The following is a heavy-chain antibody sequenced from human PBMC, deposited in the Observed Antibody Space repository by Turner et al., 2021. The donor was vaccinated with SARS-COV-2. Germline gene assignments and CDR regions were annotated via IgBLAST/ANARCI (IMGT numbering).Heavy chain of an antibody. D-gene: IGHD3-22*01. J-gene: IGHJ4*02. CDR2: IIPFFDTT. Sequence: QVQLVQSGAEVKKPGSSVNVSCKASGGTFSSYAISWVRQAPGQGLEWMGGIIPFFDTTNYAQKFQGRVTITADESTSTAYMELSSLRSEDTAVYYCARFTAYDSSGSTFDYWGQGTLVTVSS. CDR1: GGTFSSYA. V-gene: IGHV1-69*01. CDR3: ARFTAYDSSGSTFDY.